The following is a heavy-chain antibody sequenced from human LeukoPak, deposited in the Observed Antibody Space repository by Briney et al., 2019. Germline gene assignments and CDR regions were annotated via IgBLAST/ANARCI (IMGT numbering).Heavy chain of an antibody. V-gene: IGHV4-59*01. CDR2: IYYSGST. CDR3: ARDYDFGSVGMDV. J-gene: IGHJ6*02. CDR1: GGSISSYY. Sequence: SETLSLTCTVSGGSISSYYWSWIRQPPGKGLEWIGYIYYSGSTNYNPSLKSRVTISVDTSKNQFSLKLGSVTAADTAVYYCARDYDFGSVGMDVWGQGTTVTVSS. D-gene: IGHD3-3*01.